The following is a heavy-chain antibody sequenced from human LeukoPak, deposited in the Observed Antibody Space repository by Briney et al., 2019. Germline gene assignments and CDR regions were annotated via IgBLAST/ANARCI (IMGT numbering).Heavy chain of an antibody. J-gene: IGHJ4*02. CDR2: IYYSESM. V-gene: IGHV4-39*07. CDR1: GGPISSSSYY. Sequence: SETLSLTCTVSGGPISSSSYYWGWIRQPPGKGREWIGNIYYSESMYWNLSLTGRVNISIDTSKKQFSLKLSSVTAADTAVYYCARTTATTFDYWGQGTLVTVSS. CDR3: ARTTATTFDY. D-gene: IGHD4-17*01.